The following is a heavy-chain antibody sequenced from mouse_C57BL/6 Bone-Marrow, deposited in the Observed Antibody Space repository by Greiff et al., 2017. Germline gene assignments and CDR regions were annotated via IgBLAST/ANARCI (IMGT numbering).Heavy chain of an antibody. CDR3: ARGTYYSNYDAMDY. CDR2: ISSGGSYT. Sequence: EVKLVESGGDLVKPGGSLKLSCAASGFTFSSYGMSWVRQTPDKRLEWVATISSGGSYTYYPASVKGRFTISRDNAKNTLYLQMSSLKSEDTAMYYCARGTYYSNYDAMDYWGQGTSVTVSS. D-gene: IGHD2-5*01. CDR1: GFTFSSYG. J-gene: IGHJ4*01. V-gene: IGHV5-6*02.